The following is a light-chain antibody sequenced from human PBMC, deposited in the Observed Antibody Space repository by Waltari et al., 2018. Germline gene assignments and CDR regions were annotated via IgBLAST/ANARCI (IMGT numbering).Light chain of an antibody. CDR2: KSA. CDR3: QHYHSYPLT. Sequence: DIQMTQSPSTLSASVGDRVTITCRASQTISGWLAWYQHKPGKVPKRLIYKSAVLESGVPTRFSGSASQTHFTLTIISLQPDDSAIYYCQHYHSYPLTFGGGTKVEIK. V-gene: IGKV1-5*03. J-gene: IGKJ4*01. CDR1: QTISGW.